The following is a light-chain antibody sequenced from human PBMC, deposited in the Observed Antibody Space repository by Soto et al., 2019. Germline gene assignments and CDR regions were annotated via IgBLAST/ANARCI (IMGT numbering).Light chain of an antibody. CDR1: SSNVGPGDA. CDR3: SSYTSSSTLV. CDR2: EDN. Sequence: QSVLTQPPSVSGAPGQRVTISCTGASSNVGPGDAVHWYQHRPGTAPKLLIYEDNTRPSGVPDRFSASKSGTSASLAITGLQAEDEADYHCSSYTSSSTLVLGTGTKLTVL. V-gene: IGLV1-40*01. J-gene: IGLJ1*01.